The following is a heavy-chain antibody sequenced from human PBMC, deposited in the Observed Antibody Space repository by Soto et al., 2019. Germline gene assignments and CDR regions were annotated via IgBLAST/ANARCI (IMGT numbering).Heavy chain of an antibody. J-gene: IGHJ6*02. D-gene: IGHD3-3*01. CDR1: GGTFSSYA. V-gene: IGHV1-69*01. CDR2: IIPIFGTA. Sequence: QVQLVQSGAEVKKPGSSVKVSCKASGGTFSSYAISWVRQAPGQGLEWMGGIIPIFGTANYAQKFQGRVTITADESTSTAYTELSSLRSEDTAVYYCARDNDFWSGYSKVYYYYYGMDVWGQGTTVTVSS. CDR3: ARDNDFWSGYSKVYYYYYGMDV.